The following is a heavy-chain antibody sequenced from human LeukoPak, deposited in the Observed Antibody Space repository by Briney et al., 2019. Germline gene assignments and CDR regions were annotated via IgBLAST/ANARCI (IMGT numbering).Heavy chain of an antibody. V-gene: IGHV1-69*01. CDR1: GGTFNSYA. CDR2: IIPIFGTA. CDR3: ARDSIAVAGTDY. D-gene: IGHD6-19*01. Sequence: SVKVSCKASGGTFNSYAISWVRQAPGQGLEWMGGIIPIFGTANYAQKFQGRVTITADESTSTAYMELSSLRSEDTAVYYCARDSIAVAGTDYWGQGTLVTVSS. J-gene: IGHJ4*02.